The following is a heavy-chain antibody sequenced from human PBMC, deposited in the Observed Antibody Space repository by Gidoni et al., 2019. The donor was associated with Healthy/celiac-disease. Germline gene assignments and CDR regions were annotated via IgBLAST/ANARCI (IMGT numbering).Heavy chain of an antibody. CDR1: GVTFSDYY. V-gene: IGHV3-11*05. D-gene: IGHD6-13*01. Sequence: QVQLVESGGGLVKPGGSLRLSCAASGVTFSDYYMSWIRQAPGKGLEWVSYISSSSSYTNYADSVKGRFTISRDNAKNSLYLQMNSLRAEDTAVYYCAREFASGYSSSRDFDYWGQGTLVTVSS. CDR2: ISSSSSYT. J-gene: IGHJ4*02. CDR3: AREFASGYSSSRDFDY.